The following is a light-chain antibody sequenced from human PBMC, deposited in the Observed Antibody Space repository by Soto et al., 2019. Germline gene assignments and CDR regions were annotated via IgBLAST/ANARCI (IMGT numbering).Light chain of an antibody. V-gene: IGKV3-20*01. J-gene: IGKJ1*01. CDR2: GAS. CDR1: QSVSNNY. CDR3: QQYGSSGT. Sequence: IVMAKSPATLSFFPGERATLSCRASQSVSNNYLAWYQQKPGQAPRLLIYGASNRATGIPDRFSGSGSGTDFTLTISRLEPEDFAVYYCQQYGSSGTFGQGTKVDI.